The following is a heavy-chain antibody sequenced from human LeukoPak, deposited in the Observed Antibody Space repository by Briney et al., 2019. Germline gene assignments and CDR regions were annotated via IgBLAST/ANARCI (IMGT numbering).Heavy chain of an antibody. CDR1: GYTFTSYA. CDR2: INTNTGNP. V-gene: IGHV7-4-1*01. D-gene: IGHD6-13*01. CDR3: ARDRGSSWYKYYYYYYGMDV. Sequence: GASVTASCKASGYTFTSYAMNWVRQAPGQGLEWMGWINTNTGNPTYAQGFTGRFVFSLDTSVSTAYLQICSLKAEDTAVYYCARDRGSSWYKYYYYYYGMDVWGKGTTVTVSS. J-gene: IGHJ6*04.